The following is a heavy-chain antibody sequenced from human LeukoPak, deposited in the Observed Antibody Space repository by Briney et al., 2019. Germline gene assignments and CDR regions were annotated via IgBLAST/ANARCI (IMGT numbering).Heavy chain of an antibody. D-gene: IGHD6-19*01. Sequence: KARGSLRLSCAASGFTFSDYYMSWIRQAPGKGLEWVSYISSSGSTIYYADSVKGRFTISRDNAKNPLYLQMNSLRAEDTAVYYCAREAGIAVAGFDYWGQGTLVTVSS. CDR1: GFTFSDYY. CDR2: ISSSGSTI. CDR3: AREAGIAVAGFDY. V-gene: IGHV3-11*01. J-gene: IGHJ4*02.